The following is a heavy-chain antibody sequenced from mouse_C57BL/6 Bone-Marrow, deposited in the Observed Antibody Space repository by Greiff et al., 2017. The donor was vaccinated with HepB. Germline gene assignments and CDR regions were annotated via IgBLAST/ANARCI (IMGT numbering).Heavy chain of an antibody. J-gene: IGHJ2*01. Sequence: QVQLQQPGAELVRPGSSVKLSCKASGYTFPSYWMDLVKQRPGQGLEWIGNIYPSDSETHYNQKFKDKATLTVDKSSSPAYMQLSSLTSEDSAVYYCARHHYYGSSYYFDYWGQGTTLTVSS. CDR1: GYTFPSYW. V-gene: IGHV1-61*01. D-gene: IGHD1-1*01. CDR2: IYPSDSET. CDR3: ARHHYYGSSYYFDY.